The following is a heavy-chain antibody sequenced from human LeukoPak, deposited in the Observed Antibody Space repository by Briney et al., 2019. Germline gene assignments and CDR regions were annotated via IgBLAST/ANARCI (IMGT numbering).Heavy chain of an antibody. Sequence: GASVKVSCKASGFTFTRSALQWVRQARGQRLEWIGWIVVGSGDTNYAQKFVERVTITRDMSTSTAYMELSSLRSEDTAVYYCTADPYYDASGPPRWFDPWGQGTLVTVSS. CDR1: GFTFTRSA. CDR3: TADPYYDASGPPRWFDP. D-gene: IGHD3-22*01. CDR2: IVVGSGDT. J-gene: IGHJ5*02. V-gene: IGHV1-58*01.